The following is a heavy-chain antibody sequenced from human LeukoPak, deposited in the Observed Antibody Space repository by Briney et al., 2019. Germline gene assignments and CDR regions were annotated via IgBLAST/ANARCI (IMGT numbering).Heavy chain of an antibody. J-gene: IGHJ3*02. CDR1: GGTFSSYA. D-gene: IGHD6-25*01. CDR2: TIPIFGTA. V-gene: IGHV1-69*13. Sequence: ASVKVSCKASGGTFSSYAISWVRQAPGQGLEWMGGTIPIFGTANYAQKFQGRVTITADESTSTAYMELSSLRSEDTAVYYCARSQRKTAFDIWGQGTMVTVSS. CDR3: ARSQRKTAFDI.